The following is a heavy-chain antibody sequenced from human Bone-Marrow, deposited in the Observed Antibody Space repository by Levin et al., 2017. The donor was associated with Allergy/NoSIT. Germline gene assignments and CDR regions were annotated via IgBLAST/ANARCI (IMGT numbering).Heavy chain of an antibody. CDR2: LYSSGST. V-gene: IGHV4-59*02. CDR3: ASFPHSSGWSIFDS. Sequence: GSLRLSCTVSGASVSQSYWTWIRQSPGKGLEWIGSLYSSGSTIYNPSVKSRVTISVDTSKNQLSLNLTSVTAADTAVYYCASFPHSSGWSIFDSWGQGTLVAVSS. D-gene: IGHD6-19*01. CDR1: GASVSQSY. J-gene: IGHJ4*02.